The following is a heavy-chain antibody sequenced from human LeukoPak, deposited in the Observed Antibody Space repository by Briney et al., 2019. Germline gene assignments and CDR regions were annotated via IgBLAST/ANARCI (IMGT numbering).Heavy chain of an antibody. CDR1: GFTFSNAL. J-gene: IGHJ4*02. CDR3: AREVGPGDY. V-gene: IGHV3-21*01. CDR2: ISSSSSHI. Sequence: GGSLRLSCAASGFTFSNALMTWVRQAPGKGLEWVSSISSSSSHIYYADSVKGRFTISRDNAKNSLYLQMNSLRAEDTAVYYCAREVGPGDYWGQGTLVTVSS.